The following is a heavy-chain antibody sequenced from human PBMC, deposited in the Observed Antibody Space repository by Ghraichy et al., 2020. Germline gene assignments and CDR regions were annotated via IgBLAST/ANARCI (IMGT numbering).Heavy chain of an antibody. CDR1: GFTFSSYA. Sequence: GGSLRLSCAASGFTFSSYAMTWVRQAPGKGLEWVSVISGSAGSTYYADSVKGRFTISRDNSKNMLYLQMNSLRAADTARYYCATTGSCSHGSWGPWTLVPVAS. CDR3: ATTGSCSHGS. D-gene: IGHD1-1*01. V-gene: IGHV3-23*01. J-gene: IGHJ5*02. CDR2: ISGSAGST.